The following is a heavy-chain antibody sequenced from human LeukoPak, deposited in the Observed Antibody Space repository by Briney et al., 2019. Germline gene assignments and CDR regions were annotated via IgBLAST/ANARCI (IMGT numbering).Heavy chain of an antibody. Sequence: ASVKVSCKASGYTFNSYGISWVRQAPGQGLEWMGWISGYNGNTNYAQKLQDRVTMTTDTSTTTAYMELRSLRSDDTAVYYCARSGFPGSYYADYWGQGTLVTVSS. V-gene: IGHV1-18*01. CDR3: ARSGFPGSYYADY. CDR1: GYTFNSYG. J-gene: IGHJ4*02. CDR2: ISGYNGNT. D-gene: IGHD1-26*01.